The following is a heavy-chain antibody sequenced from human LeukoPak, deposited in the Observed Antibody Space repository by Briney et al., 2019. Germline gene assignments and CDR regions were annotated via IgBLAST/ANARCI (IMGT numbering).Heavy chain of an antibody. D-gene: IGHD2-2*01. CDR2: ISYDGSNK. V-gene: IGHV3-30*03. Sequence: PGGSLRLSCAASGFTFSSYGMHWVRQAPGKGLEWVAVISYDGSNKYYADSVKGRFTISRDNSKNTLYLQMNSLRAEDTAVYYCARDGRPTLKRKVETPTAIGLYFDYWGQGTLVTVSS. CDR1: GFTFSSYG. J-gene: IGHJ4*02. CDR3: ARDGRPTLKRKVETPTAIGLYFDY.